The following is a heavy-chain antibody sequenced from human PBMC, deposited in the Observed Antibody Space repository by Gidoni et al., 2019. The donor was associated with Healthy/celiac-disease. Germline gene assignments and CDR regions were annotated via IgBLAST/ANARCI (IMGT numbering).Heavy chain of an antibody. CDR1: GGSFSGYY. D-gene: IGHD3-3*01. CDR2: INHSGST. CDR3: ARERPFWSGYYYGARRYNWFDP. V-gene: IGHV4-34*01. Sequence: QVQLQQWGAGLLKPSETLSLTCAVYGGSFSGYYWSWIRQPPGKGLEWIGEINHSGSTNYNPSLKSRVTISVDTSKNQFSLKLSSVTAADTAVYYCARERPFWSGYYYGARRYNWFDPWGQGTLVTVSS. J-gene: IGHJ5*02.